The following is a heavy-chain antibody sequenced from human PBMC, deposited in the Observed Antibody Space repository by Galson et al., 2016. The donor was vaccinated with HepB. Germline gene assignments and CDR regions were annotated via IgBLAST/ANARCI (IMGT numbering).Heavy chain of an antibody. Sequence: SVKVSCKASGYPFTGIGVHWVRQAPGQRLEWMGWINVGIGKTEYSRKFKGRVSITMNTYTSTVYMELSSLRSEDTAVYYCARTRVTSFLVRQDSGLDVWGPGTTVTVSS. CDR1: GYPFTGIG. CDR2: INVGIGKT. J-gene: IGHJ6*02. CDR3: ARTRVTSFLVRQDSGLDV. V-gene: IGHV1-3*01. D-gene: IGHD2-21*02.